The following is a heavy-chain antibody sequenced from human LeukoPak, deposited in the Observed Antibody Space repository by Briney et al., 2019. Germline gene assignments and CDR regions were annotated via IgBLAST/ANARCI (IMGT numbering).Heavy chain of an antibody. Sequence: GASAKVSCKASGGTFSSYAISWVRQAPGQGLEWMGGIIPIFGTANYAQKFQVRVAITSDKFTSTSYMELSSLRSEDTAVYYCAISNRITIFGVVISYYYYMDVWGKGTTVTVSS. D-gene: IGHD3-3*01. CDR3: AISNRITIFGVVISYYYYMDV. CDR1: GGTFSSYA. CDR2: IIPIFGTA. V-gene: IGHV1-69*06. J-gene: IGHJ6*03.